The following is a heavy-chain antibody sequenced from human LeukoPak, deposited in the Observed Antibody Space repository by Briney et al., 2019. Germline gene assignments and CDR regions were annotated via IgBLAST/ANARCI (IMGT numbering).Heavy chain of an antibody. Sequence: GGSLRLSCAASGFTFSSYWMSWVRQAPGKGLEWVSAISGSGGSTFYADPVKGRFTISRDNSKNTLYLQMNSLRAEDTAVYYCAKDHYYDGSGYYYATDAFDIWGQGTMVTVSS. CDR2: ISGSGGST. J-gene: IGHJ3*02. D-gene: IGHD3-22*01. V-gene: IGHV3-23*01. CDR3: AKDHYYDGSGYYYATDAFDI. CDR1: GFTFSSYW.